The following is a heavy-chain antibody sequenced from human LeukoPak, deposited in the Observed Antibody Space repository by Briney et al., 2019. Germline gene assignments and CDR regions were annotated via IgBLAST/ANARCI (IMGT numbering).Heavy chain of an antibody. CDR2: ISYDGSNK. CDR3: ARGAIAARPWADYFDY. J-gene: IGHJ4*02. CDR1: GFTFSSYG. Sequence: HPGGSLRLSCAASGFTFSSYGMHWVRQAPGKGLEWVAVISYDGSNKYYADSVKGRFTISRDNSKNTLYLQMSSLRAEDTAVYYCARGAIAARPWADYFDYWGQGTLVTVSS. D-gene: IGHD6-6*01. V-gene: IGHV3-30*03.